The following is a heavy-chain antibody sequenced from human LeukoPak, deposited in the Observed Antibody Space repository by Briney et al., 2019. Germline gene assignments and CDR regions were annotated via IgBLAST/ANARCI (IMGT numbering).Heavy chain of an antibody. CDR1: GFTFSSYW. D-gene: IGHD2-21*01. CDR3: ARSRGYSISDAFNI. Sequence: GGSLRLSCAASGFTFSSYWMSWVRQAPGKGLEWVANIKQDGSEKYYVDSVKGRFTISRDNARNSLYLQMSSLRAEDSAMYYCARSRGYSISDAFNIWGQGTMVTVSS. CDR2: IKQDGSEK. J-gene: IGHJ3*02. V-gene: IGHV3-7*01.